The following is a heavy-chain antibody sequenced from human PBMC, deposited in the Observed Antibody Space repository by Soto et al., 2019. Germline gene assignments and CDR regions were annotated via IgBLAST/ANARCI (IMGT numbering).Heavy chain of an antibody. D-gene: IGHD3-16*01. J-gene: IGHJ4*02. Sequence: PSETLSLTCAVSGYSISSGYYWGWIRQPPGKGLQWVAQILYDGSKKHYADSVRGRFTITRDNSKNTVYLQMDSLRVDDTAMYYCVRDLALMADYWGQGTLVTV. CDR1: GYSISSGY. CDR2: ILYDGSKK. CDR3: VRDLALMADY. V-gene: IGHV3-30*03.